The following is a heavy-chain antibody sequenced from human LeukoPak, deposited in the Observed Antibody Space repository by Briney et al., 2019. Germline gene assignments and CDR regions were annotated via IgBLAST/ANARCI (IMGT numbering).Heavy chain of an antibody. CDR1: GGSMNSYY. Sequence: SETLSLTCSVSGGSMNSYYWSWIRRSPGKGLEWIGYIYYSGSTNYNPSLKSRVTISVDASKNQFSLKLSSVTAADTAVYYCARHVWLQPFDYWGQGTLVTVSS. CDR2: IYYSGST. J-gene: IGHJ4*02. V-gene: IGHV4-59*08. CDR3: ARHVWLQPFDY. D-gene: IGHD3-9*01.